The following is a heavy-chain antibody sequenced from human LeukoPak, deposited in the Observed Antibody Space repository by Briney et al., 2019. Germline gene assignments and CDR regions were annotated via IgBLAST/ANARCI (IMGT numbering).Heavy chain of an antibody. CDR3: ARGSGNYYTRFDY. J-gene: IGHJ4*02. CDR2: ISGSGGST. V-gene: IGHV3-23*01. CDR1: GFMFSSYA. Sequence: GGSLRLSCAASGFMFSSYAMSWVRQAPGKGLEWVSAISGSGGSTYYADSVKGRFTISRDNSKNTLYLQMNSLRAEDTALYYCARGSGNYYTRFDYWGQGTLVTVSS. D-gene: IGHD3-10*01.